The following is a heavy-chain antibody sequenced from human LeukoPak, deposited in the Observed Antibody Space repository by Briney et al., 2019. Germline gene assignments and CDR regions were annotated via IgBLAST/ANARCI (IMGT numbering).Heavy chain of an antibody. CDR1: GDSVSSNSAA. Sequence: SQTLSLTCAISGDSVSSNSAAWNWIRQSPSRGLEWLGRTYYSSKWYNDYAVSVKSRITINPNTSKNQFSLQLNSVTPKDTAVYYCARGGDGYNTYYYYYMDVWGKGTTVTVSS. CDR3: ARGGDGYNTYYYYYMDV. CDR2: TYYSSKWYN. D-gene: IGHD5-24*01. J-gene: IGHJ6*03. V-gene: IGHV6-1*01.